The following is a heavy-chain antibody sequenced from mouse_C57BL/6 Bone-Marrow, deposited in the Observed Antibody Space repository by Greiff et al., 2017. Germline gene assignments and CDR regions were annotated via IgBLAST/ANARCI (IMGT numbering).Heavy chain of an antibody. J-gene: IGHJ3*01. CDR2: IDPSDSYT. CDR3: ARGGDYGGFAY. D-gene: IGHD2-4*01. Sequence: QVQLQQPGAELVKPGASVKLSCKASGYTFTSYWMQWVKQRPGQGLEWIGEIDPSDSYTNYNQKFKGKATLTVDTSSSTAYMQLSSLTSEDAAVYDCARGGDYGGFAYWGQGTLVTVSA. CDR1: GYTFTSYW. V-gene: IGHV1-50*01.